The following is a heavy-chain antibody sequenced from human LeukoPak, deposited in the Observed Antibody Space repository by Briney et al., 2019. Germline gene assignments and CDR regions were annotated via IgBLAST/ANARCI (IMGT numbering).Heavy chain of an antibody. V-gene: IGHV1-46*01. J-gene: IGHJ6*02. CDR2: LKLYDGSI. D-gene: IGHD2-21*01. CDR3: AVWSYGMDV. CDR1: GNSFIRYH. Sequence: ASVKVSCKASGNSFIRYHIHWVRQAPGQGLEWMGVLKLYDGSISHAQKFQGRVTMTSDTSTSTVYMELSSLRSEDTAVYYCAVWSYGMDVWGQGTTVTVSS.